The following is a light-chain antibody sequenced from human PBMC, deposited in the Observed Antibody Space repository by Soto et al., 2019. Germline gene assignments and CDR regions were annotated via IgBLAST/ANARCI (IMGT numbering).Light chain of an antibody. V-gene: IGKV3-20*01. CDR3: QQFSNSIPHT. CDR1: QVIGSRY. J-gene: IGKJ2*01. CDR2: GAS. Sequence: EIVMTQSPGTLSLSPGERATISCRASQVIGSRYLAWYHQKSGQAPRLLIYGASSRATSIPDRFSGSGSGTDFTLAISRLEPEDFGMYYCQQFSNSIPHTCGQGTKMEIK.